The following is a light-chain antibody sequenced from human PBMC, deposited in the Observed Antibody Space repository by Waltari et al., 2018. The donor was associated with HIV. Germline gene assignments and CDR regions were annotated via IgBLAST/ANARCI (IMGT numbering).Light chain of an antibody. Sequence: QSALTQPASVSGSPGQSITISCTVTSSDVGSYNRVSWYQQYPGKAPKLIIYEVTKLPSGVSNRFSGSKSGNTASLTLSGLQADDEADYYCSSYAGARVFGGGTNLIVL. CDR1: SSDVGSYNR. V-gene: IGLV2-23*02. J-gene: IGLJ3*02. CDR3: SSYAGARV. CDR2: EVT.